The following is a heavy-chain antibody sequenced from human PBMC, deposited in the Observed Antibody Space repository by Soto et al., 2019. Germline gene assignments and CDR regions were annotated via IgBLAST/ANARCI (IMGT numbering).Heavy chain of an antibody. J-gene: IGHJ3*02. D-gene: IGHD3-9*01. CDR2: IRNDSSNK. CDR1: GFTFSSYG. CDR3: ARDRDSNYDILTGTQGDAFDI. Sequence: GGSLRLSCAASGFTFSSYGMHWVRQAPGKGLEWVADIRNDSSNKYYADSVKGRFTISRDNAKNSLYLQMNSLRAEDTAVYYCARDRDSNYDILTGTQGDAFDIWGQGTMVTVSS. V-gene: IGHV3-33*01.